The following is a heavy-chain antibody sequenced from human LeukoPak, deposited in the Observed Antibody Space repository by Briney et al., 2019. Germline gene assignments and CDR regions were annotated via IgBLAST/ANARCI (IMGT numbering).Heavy chain of an antibody. Sequence: GGSLRLSCAASGFTFSSYEMNWVRQAPGEGLEWVSYISSSGSTIYYADSVKGRFTISRDNAKNSLYLQMNSLRAEDTAVYYCARQDDDTGYYFDYWGQGTLVTVSS. J-gene: IGHJ4*02. D-gene: IGHD1-1*01. CDR1: GFTFSSYE. CDR3: ARQDDDTGYYFDY. V-gene: IGHV3-48*03. CDR2: ISSSGSTI.